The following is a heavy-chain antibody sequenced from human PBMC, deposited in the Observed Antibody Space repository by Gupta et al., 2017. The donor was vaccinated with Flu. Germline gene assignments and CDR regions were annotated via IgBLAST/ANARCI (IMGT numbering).Heavy chain of an antibody. CDR2: IWSDGSNK. CDR1: YD. V-gene: IGHV3-33*01. CDR3: ATEEKRQIRVNDAFDI. Sequence: YDSHWVRQAPGKGLEWVALIWSDGSNKYYSDSVKGRFTISRDNSNNKVYLQMNSLRVEDTAVYYCATEEKRQIRVNDAFDIWGQGTMVTVSS. J-gene: IGHJ3*02. D-gene: IGHD3-22*01.